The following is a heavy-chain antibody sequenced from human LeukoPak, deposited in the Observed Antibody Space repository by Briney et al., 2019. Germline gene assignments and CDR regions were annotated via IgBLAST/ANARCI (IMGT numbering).Heavy chain of an antibody. V-gene: IGHV1-2*04. Sequence: ASVKASCKASGYTFTSYYMHWVRQAPGQGLEWMGWINPNSGGTNYAQKFQGWVTMTRDTSISTAYMELSRLRSDDTAVYYCARDRRIAAAGTRGNWFDPWGQGTLVTVSS. D-gene: IGHD6-13*01. CDR1: GYTFTSYY. CDR3: ARDRRIAAAGTRGNWFDP. CDR2: INPNSGGT. J-gene: IGHJ5*02.